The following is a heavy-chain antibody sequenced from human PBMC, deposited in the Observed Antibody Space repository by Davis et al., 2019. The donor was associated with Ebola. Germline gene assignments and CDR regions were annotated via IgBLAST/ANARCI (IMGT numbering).Heavy chain of an antibody. V-gene: IGHV4-34*01. D-gene: IGHD2/OR15-2a*01. Sequence: GSLRLSCAVYGGSFSGYYWSWIRQPPGKGLEWIGEFNHSGSTNYNPSLKSRVTISVDTSKNQFSLKLSSVTAADTAVYYCARGPSIRHFDYWGQGTLVTVSS. CDR2: FNHSGST. CDR3: ARGPSIRHFDY. CDR1: GGSFSGYY. J-gene: IGHJ4*02.